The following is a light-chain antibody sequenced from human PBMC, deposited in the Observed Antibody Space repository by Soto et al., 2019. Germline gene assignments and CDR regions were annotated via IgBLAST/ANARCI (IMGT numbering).Light chain of an antibody. CDR2: SAS. Sequence: EIVLTQSPGTLSLSPGERATLSCRASQSVTSGYVAWYQLKPGQAPRLLIYSASTRATGIPDRFSGSGSGKDFILTISRLEPEDLAVYYCQPYVTSLTFGGGTKVEI. CDR3: QPYVTSLT. J-gene: IGKJ4*01. CDR1: QSVTSGY. V-gene: IGKV3-20*01.